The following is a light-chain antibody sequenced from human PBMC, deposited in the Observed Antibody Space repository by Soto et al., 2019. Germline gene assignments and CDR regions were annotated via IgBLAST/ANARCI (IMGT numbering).Light chain of an antibody. V-gene: IGKV3-20*01. CDR2: GAS. CDR3: QQYGSSRWT. Sequence: EIVLTQSPGTLSLSPGERATLSCRASQSVSSSYLAWYQQKPGQAPRLLIYGASSRATGIPDRFIGSESGTDFTLTISRLEPEDFAVYYCQQYGSSRWTFGQGTKVDIK. J-gene: IGKJ1*01. CDR1: QSVSSSY.